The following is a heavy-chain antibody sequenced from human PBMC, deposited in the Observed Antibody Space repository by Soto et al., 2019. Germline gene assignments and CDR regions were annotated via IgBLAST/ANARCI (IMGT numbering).Heavy chain of an antibody. D-gene: IGHD2-2*01. V-gene: IGHV3-23*01. CDR1: GFTFSSYA. Sequence: GGSLRLSCVASGFTFSSYAMSWVRQAPGKGLEWVSAISGGVNTYYADSVKGRFTISRDISRNTLYLQMNSLRAEDTAVYYCARGGPAAPVAWFDPWGQGTLVTVSS. CDR3: ARGGPAAPVAWFDP. J-gene: IGHJ5*02. CDR2: ISGGVNT.